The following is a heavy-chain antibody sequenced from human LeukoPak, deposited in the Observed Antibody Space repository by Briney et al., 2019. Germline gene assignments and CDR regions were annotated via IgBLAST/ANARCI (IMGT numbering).Heavy chain of an antibody. Sequence: GASVKVSCKVSGYTLTELSMHWVRQAPGKGLEWMEGFDPEDGETIYAQKFQGRVTMTEDTSTDTAYMELSSLRSEDTAVYYCATPRSSSWYQATYYFDYWGQGTLVTVSS. D-gene: IGHD6-13*01. CDR1: GYTLTELS. CDR3: ATPRSSSWYQATYYFDY. J-gene: IGHJ4*02. CDR2: FDPEDGET. V-gene: IGHV1-24*01.